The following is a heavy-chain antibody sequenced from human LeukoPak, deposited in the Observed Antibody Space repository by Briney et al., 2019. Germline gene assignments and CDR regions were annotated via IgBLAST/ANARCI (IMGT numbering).Heavy chain of an antibody. CDR1: GYTFTDYY. J-gene: IGHJ5*02. D-gene: IGHD4-17*01. CDR3: ARTRDYGVTT. V-gene: IGHV1-2*02. Sequence: ASVKVSCKASGYTFTDYYMHWVRQAPGQGLEWMGRINPNSGDTIYVQNFQGRVAMTRDTSISKAYMELSRLRFDDAAVYYCARTRDYGVTTWGQGTLVTVSS. CDR2: INPNSGDT.